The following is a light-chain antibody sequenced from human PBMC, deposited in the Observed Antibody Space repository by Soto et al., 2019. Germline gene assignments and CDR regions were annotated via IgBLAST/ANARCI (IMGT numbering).Light chain of an antibody. V-gene: IGKV1-33*01. CDR2: DAS. CDR3: QQYDIRLLFT. J-gene: IGKJ3*01. Sequence: DIQMTQSPSSLSASVGDRVTITCQASQDISNYLNWYQQKPGKAPKLLIYDASNLETGVPSRFSGCGSGTDFTFPISRLQPEDMATYDCQQYDIRLLFTFGHGTKVDSK. CDR1: QDISNY.